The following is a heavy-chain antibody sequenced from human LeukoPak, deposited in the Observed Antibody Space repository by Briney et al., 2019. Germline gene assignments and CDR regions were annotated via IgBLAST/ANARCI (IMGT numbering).Heavy chain of an antibody. CDR2: INPSSGST. D-gene: IGHD2-15*01. J-gene: IGHJ5*02. CDR3: AREYCSGGSCYQFDP. Sequence: GASVKVSCKASGFTFTNYYMHWVRQAPGQGLEWMGLINPSSGSTTYAQKFQGRVTMTRDMPTSTVYMELSSLRSDDTAVYYCAREYCSGGSCYQFDPWGQGTLVTVSS. CDR1: GFTFTNYY. V-gene: IGHV1-46*01.